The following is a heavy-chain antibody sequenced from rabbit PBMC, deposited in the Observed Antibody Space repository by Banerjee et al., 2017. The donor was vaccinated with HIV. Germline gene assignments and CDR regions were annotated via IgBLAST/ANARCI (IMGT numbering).Heavy chain of an antibody. V-gene: IGHV1S45*01. Sequence: QEQLVESGGGLVQPEGSLTLTCKASGFSLNNNYVMRWVRQAPGKGLEWIASIYSTSGTTYYATWAKGRFTISKTSSTTVTLQMTSLTAADTATYFCASDIYGYGAFNLWGPGTLVTVS. CDR1: GFSLNNNYV. J-gene: IGHJ4*01. CDR2: IYSTSGTT. D-gene: IGHD6-1*01. CDR3: ASDIYGYGAFNL.